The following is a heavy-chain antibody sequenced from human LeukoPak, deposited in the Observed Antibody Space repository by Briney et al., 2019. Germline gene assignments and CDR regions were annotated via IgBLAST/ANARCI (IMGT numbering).Heavy chain of an antibody. V-gene: IGHV4-59*08. D-gene: IGHD7-27*01. Sequence: SETLSLTCSVSGGSISNYFWTWIRQPPGKGLEWTGYIYSSGSTYYNPSLKSRVTISVDASKNRFSLKLGTVTAADTAVYYCARRPTGDPKFDYWGQGTLVTVSS. CDR2: IYSSGST. J-gene: IGHJ4*02. CDR1: GGSISNYF. CDR3: ARRPTGDPKFDY.